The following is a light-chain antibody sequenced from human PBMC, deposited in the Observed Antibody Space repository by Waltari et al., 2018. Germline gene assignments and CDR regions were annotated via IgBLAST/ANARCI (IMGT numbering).Light chain of an antibody. CDR1: QSVSSSY. CDR3: QQYGSSPGT. CDR2: GTS. J-gene: IGKJ1*01. V-gene: IGKV3-20*01. Sequence: EIVLTQSPGTLSLSPGERATLSCRASQSVSSSYLAWYQQKPGQTPRLLIYGTSNRATGIPDRFSGSGSETDFTLTVSRLEPEDFAVYYCQQYGSSPGTLGQGTKVEIK.